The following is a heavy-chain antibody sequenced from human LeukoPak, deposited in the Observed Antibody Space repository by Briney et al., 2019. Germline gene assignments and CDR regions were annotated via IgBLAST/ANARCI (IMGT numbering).Heavy chain of an antibody. Sequence: PGGSLRLSCAAAGLTFSSYAMSWVRQAPGKGLEWVSAISGSGGSTYYADSVKGRFTISRDNSKNTLYLQMNSLRAEDTAVYYCAKESSITMIAYEDYWGQGTLVTVSS. CDR1: GLTFSSYA. CDR3: AKESSITMIAYEDY. CDR2: ISGSGGST. V-gene: IGHV3-23*01. J-gene: IGHJ4*02. D-gene: IGHD3-22*01.